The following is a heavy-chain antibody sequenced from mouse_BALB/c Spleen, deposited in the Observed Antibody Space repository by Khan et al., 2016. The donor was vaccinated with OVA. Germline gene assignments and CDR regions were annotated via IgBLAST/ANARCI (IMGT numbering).Heavy chain of an antibody. CDR3: AKNYRYDVYFDY. CDR1: GYTFTSYV. D-gene: IGHD2-14*01. Sequence: IQLVQSGPELVKPGASVKMSCEASGYTFTSYVIHWVKQKPGQGLEWIGYIYPFNDDTKYNEKFKGKATLTSAPSSSTAYMELRSLTSEDSAVYYCAKNYRYDVYFDYWGQGTTLTVSS. V-gene: IGHV1S136*01. CDR2: IYPFNDDT. J-gene: IGHJ2*01.